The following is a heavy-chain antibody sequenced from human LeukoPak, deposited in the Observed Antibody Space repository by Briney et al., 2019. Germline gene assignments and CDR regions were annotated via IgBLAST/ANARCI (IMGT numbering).Heavy chain of an antibody. D-gene: IGHD1-14*01. V-gene: IGHV4-34*01. CDR2: INHSGST. CDR3: ARGQARYNTFRY. J-gene: IGHJ4*02. Sequence: GSLRLSCAASGFTFSSYAMSWVRQPPGEGLEWIGEINHSGSTNYNPSLKSRVTISVDTSKNQFSLKLSSVTAADTAVYYCARGQARYNTFRYWGQGTLVTVSS. CDR1: GFTFSSYA.